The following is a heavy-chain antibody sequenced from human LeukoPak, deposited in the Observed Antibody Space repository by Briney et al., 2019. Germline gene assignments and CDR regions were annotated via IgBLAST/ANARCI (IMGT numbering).Heavy chain of an antibody. CDR1: GFTFSTYA. CDR2: ISNSGDST. CDR3: VKDRCDRATCPEV. J-gene: IGHJ4*02. D-gene: IGHD1-14*01. Sequence: GGSLRLSCAASGFTFSTYAMIWVRQAPGEGLQWVSGISNSGDSTYYLDSVKGRFTISRDNSKNTLHLQMSSLRAEDTALYYCVKDRCDRATCPEVWGQGTLVTVSS. V-gene: IGHV3-23*01.